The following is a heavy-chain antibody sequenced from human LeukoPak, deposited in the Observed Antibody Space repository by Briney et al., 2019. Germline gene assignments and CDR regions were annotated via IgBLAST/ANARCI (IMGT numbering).Heavy chain of an antibody. Sequence: ASVKVSCKASGYTFTAYYIHWVRQAPGQGLEWMGRIDPNSGDTKYAQKFQDGVTMTRDTSMNTAYMEISSLRYDDTAVYYCGRGIQSFDPWGQGTLVTVSS. CDR2: IDPNSGDT. CDR3: GRGIQSFDP. J-gene: IGHJ5*02. V-gene: IGHV1-2*06. CDR1: GYTFTAYY.